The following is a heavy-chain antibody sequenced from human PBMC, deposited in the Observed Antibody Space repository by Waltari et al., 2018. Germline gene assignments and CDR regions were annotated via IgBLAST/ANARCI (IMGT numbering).Heavy chain of an antibody. D-gene: IGHD2-15*01. CDR3: ATAHGDMWYDY. Sequence: EVHLVESGGGLVQPVASLILSCADSGFTFSSYPMSWVRQSPGKGLEYVPAISDNGDTTYYANSVNGRFTISRDNSKDTLYLQMGSLRPEDMAIYYCATAHGDMWYDYWGQGTLVTVSS. CDR2: ISDNGDTT. V-gene: IGHV3-64*01. CDR1: GFTFSSYP. J-gene: IGHJ4*02.